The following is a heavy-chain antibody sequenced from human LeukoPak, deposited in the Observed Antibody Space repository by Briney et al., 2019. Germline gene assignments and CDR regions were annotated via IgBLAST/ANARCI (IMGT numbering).Heavy chain of an antibody. CDR3: AKLSGTYDFWSGPLFYFDY. CDR1: GFTFSSYA. J-gene: IGHJ4*02. CDR2: ISGSGGST. V-gene: IGHV3-23*01. D-gene: IGHD3-3*01. Sequence: PGGSLKLSCAASGFTFSSYAMSWVRQAPGKGLEWVSAISGSGGSTYYADSVKGRFTISRDNSKNTLYLQMNSLRAEDTAVYYCAKLSGTYDFWSGPLFYFDYWGQGTLVTVSS.